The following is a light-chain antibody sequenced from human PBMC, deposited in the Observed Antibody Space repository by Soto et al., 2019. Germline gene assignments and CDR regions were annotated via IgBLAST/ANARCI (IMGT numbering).Light chain of an antibody. CDR1: SSNIGAGYD. CDR3: HSYDSSLNGYV. Sequence: QSVLTQPPSVSGAPGQRVTISCTGSSSNIGAGYDVHWYQQVPETAPSLLIYSTNNRPSGVPERFSGSRAGTSASLAITGLQADDEADYYCHSYDSSLNGYVFGTGTKVTVL. CDR2: STN. V-gene: IGLV1-40*01. J-gene: IGLJ1*01.